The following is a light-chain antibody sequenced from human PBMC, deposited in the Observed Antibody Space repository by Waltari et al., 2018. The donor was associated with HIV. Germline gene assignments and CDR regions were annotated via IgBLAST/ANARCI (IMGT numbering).Light chain of an antibody. V-gene: IGKV1-5*03. CDR1: QSVSNW. Sequence: DIQMTQSPSLLAASMGDRVTFTSRASQSVSNWLAWYQQKPGRAPKLLIYKASSLESGVPARFSGSGSGAEFTLTISSLQPDDIATYYCQHYNSYPWTFGQGTKVEIK. J-gene: IGKJ1*01. CDR3: QHYNSYPWT. CDR2: KAS.